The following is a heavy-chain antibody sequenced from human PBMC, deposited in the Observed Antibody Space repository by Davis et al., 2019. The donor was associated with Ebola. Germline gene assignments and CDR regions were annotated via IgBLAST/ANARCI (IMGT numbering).Heavy chain of an antibody. D-gene: IGHD2-2*02. J-gene: IGHJ6*03. V-gene: IGHV4-34*01. CDR1: GGSFSGYY. CDR2: INHSGST. Sequence: SETLSLTCAVYGGSFSGYYWSWIRQPPGKGLEWIGEINHSGSTNYNPSLKSRVTISVDTSKNQFSLKLSSVTAADTAVYYCARGIVVVPAAIRGNYYYYMDVWGKGTTVTVSS. CDR3: ARGIVVVPAAIRGNYYYYMDV.